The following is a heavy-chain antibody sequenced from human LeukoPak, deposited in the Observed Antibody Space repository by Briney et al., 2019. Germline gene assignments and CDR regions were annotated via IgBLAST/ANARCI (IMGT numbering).Heavy chain of an antibody. CDR2: TSGSGGST. CDR1: GFTFSSYA. J-gene: IGHJ4*02. D-gene: IGHD6-13*01. Sequence: PGGSLRLSCAASGFTFSSYAMSWVRQAPGKGLEWVSATSGSGGSTYYADSVKGRFTISRDNSKNTLYLQMNSLRAEDTAVYYCAKDHSSSWYVALSDYWGQGTLVTVSS. CDR3: AKDHSSSWYVALSDY. V-gene: IGHV3-23*01.